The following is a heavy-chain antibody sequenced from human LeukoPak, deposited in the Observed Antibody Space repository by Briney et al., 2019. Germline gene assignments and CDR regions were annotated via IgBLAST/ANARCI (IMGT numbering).Heavy chain of an antibody. CDR1: GFTFSSYW. J-gene: IGHJ3*02. CDR2: IKQDGSDK. D-gene: IGHD2-2*01. V-gene: IGHV3-7*01. CDR3: ARDYCSSTSCHDVFDI. Sequence: PGGSLRPSCAASGFTFSSYWMSWVRQTPGKGLEWVANIKQDGSDKYYVDSAKGRFTISRDNAKNSLYLQMSSLRAEDTAVYYCARDYCSSTSCHDVFDIWGQGTMVTVSS.